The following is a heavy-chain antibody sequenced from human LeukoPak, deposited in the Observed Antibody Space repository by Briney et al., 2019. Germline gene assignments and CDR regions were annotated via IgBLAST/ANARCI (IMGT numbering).Heavy chain of an antibody. CDR1: GFTFSSYS. Sequence: PGGSLRLSCAASGFTFSSYSVNWVCQAPGKGLEWVSYISSSSSTIYYADSVKGRFTISRDNAKNSLYLQMNSLRDEDTAVYYCARDGTSCYFSSCYYYYYMDVWGKGTTVTVSS. D-gene: IGHD2-2*01. V-gene: IGHV3-48*02. CDR3: ARDGTSCYFSSCYYYYYMDV. J-gene: IGHJ6*03. CDR2: ISSSSSTI.